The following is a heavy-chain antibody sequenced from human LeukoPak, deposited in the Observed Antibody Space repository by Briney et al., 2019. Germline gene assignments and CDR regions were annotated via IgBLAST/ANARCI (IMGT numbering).Heavy chain of an antibody. CDR1: GDSISSFH. V-gene: IGHV4-4*07. CDR2: IYSSGRT. D-gene: IGHD6-19*01. J-gene: IGHJ4*02. CDR3: ARHNIAVAHNEFDC. Sequence: SETLSLTCSVSGDSISSFHWNWIRQPAGRGLEGIGRIYSSGRTNYNPSLKSRVTMSVDTSKNQLSLKLTSVSAADTAVYYCARHNIAVAHNEFDCWGQGTLVTVSS.